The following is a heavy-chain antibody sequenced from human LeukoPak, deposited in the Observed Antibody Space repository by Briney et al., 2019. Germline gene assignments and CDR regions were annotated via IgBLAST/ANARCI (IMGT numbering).Heavy chain of an antibody. Sequence: GGSLRLSCAASGFTVSSNYMSWVRQAPGKGLEWVSVIYSGGSTYYADSVKGRFTISRDNSKNTLYLQMNSLRAEDTAVYYCARLDMDYYVSSGYGFDYWGQGTLVTVSS. V-gene: IGHV3-53*01. CDR1: GFTVSSNY. CDR2: IYSGGST. CDR3: ARLDMDYYVSSGYGFDY. D-gene: IGHD3-22*01. J-gene: IGHJ4*02.